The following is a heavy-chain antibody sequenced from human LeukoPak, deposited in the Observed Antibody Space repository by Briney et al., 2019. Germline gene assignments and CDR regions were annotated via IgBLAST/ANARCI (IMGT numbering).Heavy chain of an antibody. D-gene: IGHD3-10*01. J-gene: IGHJ5*02. CDR1: GGSISSYY. CDR2: IYYSGST. V-gene: IGHV4-59*01. Sequence: SEILSLTCTVSGGSISSYYWSWIRQPPGKGLEWIGYIYYSGSTNYNPSLKSRVIISVDTSKNQFSLKLSSVTAADTVVYYCARDQGLWFGESRFDPWGQGTLVTVSS. CDR3: ARDQGLWFGESRFDP.